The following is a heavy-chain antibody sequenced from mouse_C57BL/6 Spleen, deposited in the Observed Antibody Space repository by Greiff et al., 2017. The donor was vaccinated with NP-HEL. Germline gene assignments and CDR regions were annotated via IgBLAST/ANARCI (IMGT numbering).Heavy chain of an antibody. Sequence: QVQLQQPGAELVRPGSSVKLSCKASGYTFTSYWMDWVKQRPGQGLEWIGNIYPSDSETHYNQKFKDKATLTVDKSSSTAYMQLSSLPSGDSAVYYCARGGTTVVVDYWGQGTTLTVSS. CDR3: ARGGTTVVVDY. CDR2: IYPSDSET. D-gene: IGHD1-1*01. V-gene: IGHV1-61*01. J-gene: IGHJ2*01. CDR1: GYTFTSYW.